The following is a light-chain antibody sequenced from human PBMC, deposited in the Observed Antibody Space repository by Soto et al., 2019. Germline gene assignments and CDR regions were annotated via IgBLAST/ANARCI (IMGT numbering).Light chain of an antibody. V-gene: IGLV2-8*01. CDR2: EVN. CDR1: SSDVGGYNY. CDR3: SSYAASSNV. J-gene: IGLJ1*01. Sequence: QSVLTQPPSASGSPGQSVAISCTGTSSDVGGYNYVSWYQQHPGKAPKLMIYEVNKRSSGVPDRFSGSKSGNTASLTVSGLQAEDEADYYCSSYAASSNVFGTGTKVTVL.